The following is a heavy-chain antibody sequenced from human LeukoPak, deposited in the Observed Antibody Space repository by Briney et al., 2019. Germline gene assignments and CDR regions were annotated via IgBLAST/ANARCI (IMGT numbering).Heavy chain of an antibody. D-gene: IGHD3-9*01. V-gene: IGHV4-59*01. CDR2: IYYSGST. Sequence: PSETLSLTCTVSGGSISSCYWSWIRQPPGKGLEWIGYIYYSGSTNYNPSLKSRVTVSVDTSKNQFSLKLSSVTAADTAVYYCARTYYDIVGYYYGMDVWGQGTTVTVSS. CDR3: ARTYYDIVGYYYGMDV. J-gene: IGHJ6*02. CDR1: GGSISSCY.